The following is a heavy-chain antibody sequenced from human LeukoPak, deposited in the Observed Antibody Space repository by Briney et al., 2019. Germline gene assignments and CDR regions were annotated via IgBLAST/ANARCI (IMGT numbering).Heavy chain of an antibody. CDR1: GGSFSGYY. CDR2: INHSGRT. J-gene: IGHJ4*02. D-gene: IGHD3-10*01. V-gene: IGHV4-34*01. CDR3: ASVPKLSYGSGSPIFDY. Sequence: SETLSLTCAVYGGSFSGYYWSWIRQPPRKWLEWIGEINHSGRTNYNPSLKSRVTISVDTSKNQFSLKLSSVTAADTTVYYCASVPKLSYGSGSPIFDYWGQGTLVTVSS.